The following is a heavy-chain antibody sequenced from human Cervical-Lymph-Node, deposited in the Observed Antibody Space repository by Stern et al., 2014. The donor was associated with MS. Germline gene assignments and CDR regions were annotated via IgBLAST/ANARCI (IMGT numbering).Heavy chain of an antibody. V-gene: IGHV3-7*01. D-gene: IGHD2-2*01. J-gene: IGHJ6*02. Sequence: EVQLVESGGVLVQPGGSLKLSCAASGFTFSRYWMTWVRQAPGKGLEWVANIKEDGSEQYYVDSVKGRFTRSRDNAKNSLYLQMNSLRAEDTAVYYCARRVLVAMGGYPKTLDVWGRGTTVTVSS. CDR1: GFTFSRYW. CDR2: IKEDGSEQ. CDR3: ARRVLVAMGGYPKTLDV.